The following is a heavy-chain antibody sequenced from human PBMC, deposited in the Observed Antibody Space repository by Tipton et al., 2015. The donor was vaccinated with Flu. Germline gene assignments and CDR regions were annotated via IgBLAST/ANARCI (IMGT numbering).Heavy chain of an antibody. CDR2: IYTSGST. J-gene: IGHJ6*02. CDR3: ARGGAADGFYYYYGMDV. V-gene: IGHV4-4*07. D-gene: IGHD6-13*01. CDR1: GGSISRYY. Sequence: TLSLTCTVSGGSISRYYWSWIRQPAGKGLEWIGRIYTSGSTNYNPSLKSRVTMSVDTSKDQFSLKLSSVTAADTAVYYCARGGAADGFYYYYGMDVWGQGTTVTVSS.